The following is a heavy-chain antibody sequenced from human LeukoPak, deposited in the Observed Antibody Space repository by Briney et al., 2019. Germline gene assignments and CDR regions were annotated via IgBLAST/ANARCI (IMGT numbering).Heavy chain of an antibody. V-gene: IGHV1-8*01. CDR1: GYTFTSHD. Sequence: GASVKVSCKASGYTFTSHDINWVRQATGQGLEWMGWMNPYSGNTGYAQKFQGRVTMTSNTSISTAYMELNSLRSEDTAVYYCARGRRWLEVVPAAWFDPWGQGTLVTVSS. CDR3: ARGRRWLEVVPAAWFDP. J-gene: IGHJ5*02. CDR2: MNPYSGNT. D-gene: IGHD2-2*01.